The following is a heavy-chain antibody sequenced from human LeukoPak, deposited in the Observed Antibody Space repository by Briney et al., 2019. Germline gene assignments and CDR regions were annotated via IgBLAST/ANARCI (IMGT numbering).Heavy chain of an antibody. CDR1: GFSLSNYW. D-gene: IGHD6-6*01. Sequence: GGSLRLSCAASGFSLSNYWMVWVRQAPGKGVEWVANINQDGSEKYYVDSVEGRFTISRDDAKNSLYLQMNSLRAEDSALYYCATSTYSSSPSWGQGTLVTVSS. V-gene: IGHV3-7*01. CDR2: INQDGSEK. J-gene: IGHJ5*02. CDR3: ATSTYSSSPS.